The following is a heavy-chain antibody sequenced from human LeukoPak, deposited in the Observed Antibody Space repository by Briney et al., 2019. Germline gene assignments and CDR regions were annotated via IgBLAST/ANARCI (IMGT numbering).Heavy chain of an antibody. CDR3: ATRGDYGDYDGNFDY. CDR2: IYPGDSDT. CDR1: GYSFTSYW. Sequence: GESLKISCKGSGYSFTSYWIGWVRQMPGKGLEGMGIIYPGDSDTRYSPAFQGQVTISADKSISTAYLQWSSLKASDTAMYYCATRGDYGDYDGNFDYWGQGTLVTVSS. J-gene: IGHJ4*02. V-gene: IGHV5-51*01. D-gene: IGHD4-17*01.